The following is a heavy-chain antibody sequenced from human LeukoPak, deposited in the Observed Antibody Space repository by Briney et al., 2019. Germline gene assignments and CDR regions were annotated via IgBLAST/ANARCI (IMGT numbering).Heavy chain of an antibody. D-gene: IGHD3-10*01. V-gene: IGHV4-38-2*02. CDR3: TRGPLLWFGELRFDP. Sequence: SETLSLTCTVSGYSISSGYYWGWIRQPPGKGLEWIGRMYYSGTTYYNLSLKSRVTISVDTSKNQISLKLKSVTAADTAVYYCTRGPLLWFGELRFDPWGQGTLVTVSS. CDR2: MYYSGTT. J-gene: IGHJ5*02. CDR1: GYSISSGYY.